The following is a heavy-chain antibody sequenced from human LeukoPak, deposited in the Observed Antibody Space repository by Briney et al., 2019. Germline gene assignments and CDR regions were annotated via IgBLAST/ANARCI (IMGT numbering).Heavy chain of an antibody. CDR3: ARDAVQVPAAIGFDD. CDR1: GFTFSSYS. D-gene: IGHD2-2*02. V-gene: IGHV3-21*01. CDR2: ISCSSSYI. J-gene: IGHJ4*02. Sequence: GGSLSLSCAASGFTFSSYSMNWVRQAPGKGLEWVSSISCSSSYIYYAGSVKGRFTISRDNAKNSPYLQMNSLRAEDTAVYYCARDAVQVPAAIGFDDWGQGTLVTVSS.